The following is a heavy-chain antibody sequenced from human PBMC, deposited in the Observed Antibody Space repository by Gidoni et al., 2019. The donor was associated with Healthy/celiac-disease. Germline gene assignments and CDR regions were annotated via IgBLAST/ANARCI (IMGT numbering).Heavy chain of an antibody. CDR1: GGSISSYY. V-gene: IGHV4-59*08. Sequence: QVQLQESGPGLVKPSETLSRTCTVSGGSISSYYWSWIRQPPVKGREWIGYIYDSGGTNYNPSLKSRVTIPVDTSKNQGSLKLSSVTAADTAVYYCARRAEMVYAIPHWYCDLWGRGTLVTVS. CDR2: IYDSGGT. CDR3: ARRAEMVYAIPHWYCDL. D-gene: IGHD2-8*01. J-gene: IGHJ2*01.